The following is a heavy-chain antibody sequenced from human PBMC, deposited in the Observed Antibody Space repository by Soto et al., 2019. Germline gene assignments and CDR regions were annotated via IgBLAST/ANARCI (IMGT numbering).Heavy chain of an antibody. V-gene: IGHV4-39*02. D-gene: IGHD3-16*01. CDR3: AGSYRTAFDV. Sequence: QLQLQESGPGLVKPSETLSLTCSVSGGSITTSSYNWDWIRQPPGKGLEWIGTIYYDGSTSYNPSLKSKVPISVVTSNIHFAPNLTSVTATDTAVYYCAGSYRTAFDVWGRATVVTASS. CDR1: GGSITTSSYN. CDR2: IYYDGST. J-gene: IGHJ3*01.